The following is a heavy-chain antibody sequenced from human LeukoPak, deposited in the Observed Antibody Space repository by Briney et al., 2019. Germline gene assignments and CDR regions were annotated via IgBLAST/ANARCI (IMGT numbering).Heavy chain of an antibody. V-gene: IGHV3-30-3*01. Sequence: GGSLRLSCAASGFTFSSYAMHWVRQAPGKGLEWVAAISYDGSNKYYADSVKGRFTISRDNSKNTLYLQMNSLRAEDTAVYYCARAGKGYSGYDPWYFDYWGQGTLVTVYS. J-gene: IGHJ4*02. CDR2: ISYDGSNK. CDR1: GFTFSSYA. D-gene: IGHD5-12*01. CDR3: ARAGKGYSGYDPWYFDY.